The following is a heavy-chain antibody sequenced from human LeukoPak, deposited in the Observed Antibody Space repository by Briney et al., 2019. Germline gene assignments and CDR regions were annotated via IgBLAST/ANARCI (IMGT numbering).Heavy chain of an antibody. CDR2: MYYSGST. J-gene: IGHJ5*02. CDR1: GGSISSYY. V-gene: IGHV4-59*01. D-gene: IGHD2-2*01. Sequence: SETLSLTCTVSGGSISSYYWSWIRQPPGKGLEWIGYMYYSGSTNYNPSLKSRVTISVDTSKNQFSLKLSSVAAADTAVYYCARGVVAGAVVGFDPWGQGTLVTVSS. CDR3: ARGVVAGAVVGFDP.